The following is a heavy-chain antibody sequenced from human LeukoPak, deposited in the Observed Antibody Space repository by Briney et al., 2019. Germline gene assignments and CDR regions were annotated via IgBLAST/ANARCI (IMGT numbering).Heavy chain of an antibody. D-gene: IGHD3-3*01. J-gene: IGHJ6*02. Sequence: PSETLSLTCAVYGESFSGYYWSWIRQPPGKGLEWIGEIHHSGSTNYNPSLKSRVTISVDTSKNQLSLMVRSVTAADTAVYYCARGQPRITIFGVVDTNYYYGLDVWGQGTTVTVSS. CDR1: GESFSGYY. CDR2: IHHSGST. V-gene: IGHV4-34*01. CDR3: ARGQPRITIFGVVDTNYYYGLDV.